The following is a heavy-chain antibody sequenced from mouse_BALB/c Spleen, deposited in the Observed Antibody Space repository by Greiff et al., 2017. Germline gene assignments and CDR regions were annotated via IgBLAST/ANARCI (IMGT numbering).Heavy chain of an antibody. CDR3: ARDDGAYAMDY. J-gene: IGHJ4*01. D-gene: IGHD2-12*01. V-gene: IGHV1-7*01. CDR1: GYTFTSYW. CDR2: INPSTGYT. Sequence: QVQLKESGAELATPGASVKMSCKASGYTFTSYWMHWVKQRPGQGLEWIGYINPSTGYTEYNQKFKDKATLTADKSSSTAYMHLSSLTSEDSAVYYCARDDGAYAMDYWGQGTSVTVSS.